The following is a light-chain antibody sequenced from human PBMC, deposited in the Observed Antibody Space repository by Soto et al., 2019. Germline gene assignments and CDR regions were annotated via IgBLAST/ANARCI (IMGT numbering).Light chain of an antibody. CDR3: QHYNSHSEA. CDR2: AAS. Sequence: IQSTQSPSSLSASVGDRVTITCRASLGISSYLAWYQQKPGKAPKLLIYAASTLQSGVPSRFSGSGSGTDFTLTINSLQPDDFATYYCQHYNSHSEAFGQGGKV. J-gene: IGKJ1*01. CDR1: LGISSY. V-gene: IGKV1-9*01.